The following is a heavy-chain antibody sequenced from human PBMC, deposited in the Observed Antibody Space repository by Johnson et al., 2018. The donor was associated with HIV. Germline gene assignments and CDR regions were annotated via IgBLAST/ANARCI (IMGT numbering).Heavy chain of an antibody. D-gene: IGHD3-16*01. CDR2: IKQDGSEK. CDR3: AKRLTYANSLDAFDI. V-gene: IGHV3-7*02. Sequence: VQLVESGGGLVQPGGSLRLSCAASGFTFSSYWMSWVRQAPGKGLEWVANIKQDGSEKYYVDSVKGRFTISRDNSKNTLYLQMNSLRAEDTAVYYCAKRLTYANSLDAFDIWGQGTMVTVSS. CDR1: GFTFSSYW. J-gene: IGHJ3*02.